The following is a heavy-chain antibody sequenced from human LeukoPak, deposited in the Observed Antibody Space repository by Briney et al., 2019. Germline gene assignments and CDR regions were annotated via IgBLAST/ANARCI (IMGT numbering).Heavy chain of an antibody. CDR1: GFTFSSYS. Sequence: GGSLRLSCAASGFTFSSYSMNWVRQAPGKGLEWVSSISSSSSYIYYADSVKGRFTISRDDAKNSLYLQMNSLRAEDTAVYYCARDPTVTTPGYWGQGTLVTVSS. J-gene: IGHJ4*02. CDR3: ARDPTVTTPGY. D-gene: IGHD4-17*01. CDR2: ISSSSSYI. V-gene: IGHV3-21*01.